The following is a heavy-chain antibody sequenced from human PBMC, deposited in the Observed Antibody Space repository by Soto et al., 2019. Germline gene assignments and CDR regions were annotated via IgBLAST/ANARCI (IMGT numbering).Heavy chain of an antibody. CDR2: ISYDGSNK. D-gene: IGHD2-21*02. Sequence: GGSLRLSCAASGFTFSSYAMHWVRQAPGKGLEWVAVISYDGSNKYYADSVKGRFTISRDNSKNTLYLQMNSLRAEDTAVYYCARDSGWGPEMNYYFDYWGQGTLVTVSS. CDR3: ARDSGWGPEMNYYFDY. V-gene: IGHV3-30*04. CDR1: GFTFSSYA. J-gene: IGHJ4*02.